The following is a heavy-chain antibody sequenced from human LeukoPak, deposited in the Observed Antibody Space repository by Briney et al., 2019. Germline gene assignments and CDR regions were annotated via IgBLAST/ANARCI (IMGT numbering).Heavy chain of an antibody. CDR2: INPNSGGT. Sequence: ASVKVSCKASGYTFTGYYMHWVRQAPGQGLEWMGWINPNSGGTNYAQKFQGRVTMTRDTSISTAYMELSRLGSDDTAVYYCARDSQYYDILTGYFNNWFDPWGQGTLVTVSS. CDR3: ARDSQYYDILTGYFNNWFDP. CDR1: GYTFTGYY. J-gene: IGHJ5*02. V-gene: IGHV1-2*02. D-gene: IGHD3-9*01.